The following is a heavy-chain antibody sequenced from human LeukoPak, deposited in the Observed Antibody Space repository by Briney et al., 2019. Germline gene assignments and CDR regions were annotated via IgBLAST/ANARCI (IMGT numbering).Heavy chain of an antibody. J-gene: IGHJ6*02. D-gene: IGHD1-14*01. V-gene: IGHV4-59*12. CDR3: TRSGLTGMRKYARPDYYYYGMDV. Sequence: SSETLSLTCTVSGGSISSYYWSWIRQPPGKGLEWIGYIYYSGSTNYNPSLKSRVTISVDTSKNQFSLKLSSVTAADTAVYYCTRSGLTGMRKYARPDYYYYGMDVWGQGTAVTVSS. CDR1: GGSISSYY. CDR2: IYYSGST.